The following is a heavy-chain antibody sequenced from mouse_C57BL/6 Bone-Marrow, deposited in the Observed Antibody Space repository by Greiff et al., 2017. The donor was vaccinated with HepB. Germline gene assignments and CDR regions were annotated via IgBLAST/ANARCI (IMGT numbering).Heavy chain of an antibody. Sequence: DVKLVESGGDLVKPGGSLKLSCAASGFTFSSYGMSWVRQTPDKRLEWVATISSGGSYTYYPDSVKGRFTISRDNAKNTLYLQMSSLKSEDTAMYYCARPPLTTVVAYWYFDVWGTGTTVTVSS. J-gene: IGHJ1*03. V-gene: IGHV5-6*02. CDR2: ISSGGSYT. CDR3: ARPPLTTVVAYWYFDV. CDR1: GFTFSSYG. D-gene: IGHD1-1*01.